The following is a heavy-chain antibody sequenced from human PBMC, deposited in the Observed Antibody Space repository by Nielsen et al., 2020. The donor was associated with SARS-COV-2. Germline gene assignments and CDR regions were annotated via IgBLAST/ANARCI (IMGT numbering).Heavy chain of an antibody. CDR2: ISSSSSYI. D-gene: IGHD3-3*01. Sequence: GESLKISCAASGFTFSSYSMNWVRQAPGKGLEWVSSISSSSSYIYYADSVKGRFTISRDNAKNSLYLQMNSLRAEDTAVYYCARVPRPYDFWSGSDAFDIWGQGTMVTVSS. J-gene: IGHJ3*02. CDR3: ARVPRPYDFWSGSDAFDI. V-gene: IGHV3-21*01. CDR1: GFTFSSYS.